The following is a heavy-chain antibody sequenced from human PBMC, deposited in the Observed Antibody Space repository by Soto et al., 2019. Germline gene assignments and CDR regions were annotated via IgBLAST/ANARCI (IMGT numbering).Heavy chain of an antibody. CDR2: INSDGSST. D-gene: IGHD6-25*01. V-gene: IGHV3-74*01. J-gene: IGHJ4*02. CDR1: GLTFSNYW. Sequence: EVQLVESGGGLVQPGGSLRLSCAVSGLTFSNYWMNWVRQAPGKGLVWVSRINSDGSSTDYADSVKGRFTISRDNARQTLYLARDSLGAEATALYYCGRGGRIVAAASVDWGQGTLVTVSS. CDR3: GRGGRIVAAASVD.